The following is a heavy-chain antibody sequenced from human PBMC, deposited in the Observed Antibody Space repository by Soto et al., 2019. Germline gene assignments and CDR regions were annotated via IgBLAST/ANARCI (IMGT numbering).Heavy chain of an antibody. CDR1: GYTFTSYG. CDR3: ARDRCSGGSCKTTSKPFDY. CDR2: ISAYNGNT. V-gene: IGHV1-18*01. J-gene: IGHJ4*02. Sequence: ASVKVSCKASGYTFTSYGISWVRQAPGQGLEWMGWISAYNGNTNYAQKLQGRVTMTTDTSTSTAYMELRSLGSDDTAVYYCARDRCSGGSCKTTSKPFDYWGQGTLVTVS. D-gene: IGHD2-15*01.